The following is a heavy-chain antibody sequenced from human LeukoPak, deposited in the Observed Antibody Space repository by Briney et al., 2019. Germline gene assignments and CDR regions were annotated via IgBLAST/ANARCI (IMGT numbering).Heavy chain of an antibody. V-gene: IGHV3-33*06. Sequence: GGSLRLSCAASGFTYRHYGMHWVRQAPGKGLEWVAVIWSDGTQKYYGDAVKGRFTISRDNSMKTLFLQMNSLRGDDTAVYYCAKDAQRGFDYSNSLESWGQGTLVTVSS. J-gene: IGHJ5*01. D-gene: IGHD4-11*01. CDR3: AKDAQRGFDYSNSLES. CDR2: IWSDGTQK. CDR1: GFTYRHYG.